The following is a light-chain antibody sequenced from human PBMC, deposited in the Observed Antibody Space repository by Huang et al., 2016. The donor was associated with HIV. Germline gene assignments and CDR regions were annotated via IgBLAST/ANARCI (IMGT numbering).Light chain of an antibody. CDR2: AAS. CDR3: QQSSSTPFT. J-gene: IGKJ3*01. CDR1: QTITRF. V-gene: IGKV1-39*01. Sequence: DIQMTQYPSSLSASVGDRVTITCRASQTITRFLNWYQQKRGKAPKLLIYAASSLQSGGPSSFSGSGSGTSFTLTINTLQPEDFATYYCQQSSSTPFTFGPGTRVDIK.